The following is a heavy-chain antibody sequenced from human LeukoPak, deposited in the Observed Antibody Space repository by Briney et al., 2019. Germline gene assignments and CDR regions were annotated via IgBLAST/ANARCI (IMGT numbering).Heavy chain of an antibody. CDR2: INSDGSIT. Sequence: GGSLRLSCAASGFTFSSYWMHWVRQDPGKGLVWVSRINSDGSITTYADSVKGRFTISRDNAKNTLYLQMDSLRAEDTAIYYCARGPSYYDYWGQGTLVTVSS. D-gene: IGHD7-27*01. CDR3: ARGPSYYDY. V-gene: IGHV3-74*01. J-gene: IGHJ4*02. CDR1: GFTFSSYW.